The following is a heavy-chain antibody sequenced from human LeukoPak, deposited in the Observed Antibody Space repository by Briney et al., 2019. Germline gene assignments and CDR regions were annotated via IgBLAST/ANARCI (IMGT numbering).Heavy chain of an antibody. J-gene: IGHJ5*02. V-gene: IGHV3-23*01. Sequence: GGSLRLSCAASGFTFRSYAMNWVRQAPGKGLEWVSGISGSGDSLYYAGSVKGRFTISRDNSQNTLYLHMNNLGAEDTAIYYCAKDRIASPPQGRFDPWGQGTQVTVSS. CDR3: AKDRIASPPQGRFDP. CDR1: GFTFRSYA. D-gene: IGHD2-15*01. CDR2: ISGSGDSL.